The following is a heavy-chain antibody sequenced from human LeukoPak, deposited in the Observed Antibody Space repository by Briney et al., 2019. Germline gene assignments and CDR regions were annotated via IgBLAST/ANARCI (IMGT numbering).Heavy chain of an antibody. CDR3: ATLERYCSSTCCYGGIDY. D-gene: IGHD2-2*01. J-gene: IGHJ4*02. CDR1: GGSISSGDYY. V-gene: IGHV4-30-4*01. Sequence: PSQTLSLTCTVSGGSISSGDYYWSWIRQPPGKGLEWIGYIYYSGSTYYNPSPKSRVTISVDTSKNQFSLKLSSVTAADTAVYYCATLERYCSSTCCYGGIDYWGQGTLVTVSS. CDR2: IYYSGST.